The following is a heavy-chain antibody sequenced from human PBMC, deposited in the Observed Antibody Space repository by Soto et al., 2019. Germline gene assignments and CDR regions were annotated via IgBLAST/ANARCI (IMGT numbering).Heavy chain of an antibody. V-gene: IGHV1-18*01. CDR3: FLDTDAFDI. CDR1: GYTFTSYG. J-gene: IGHJ3*02. Sequence: QAQLVQSGGEVKKPGASAKVSCKASGYTFTSYGISWVRQAPGQGLEWMGWISTYNGNTNYAQKFQGRVTLTTDTSASTVYMELRSLRSDDSAVYYCFLDTDAFDIWGQGTIVTVSS. D-gene: IGHD3-9*01. CDR2: ISTYNGNT.